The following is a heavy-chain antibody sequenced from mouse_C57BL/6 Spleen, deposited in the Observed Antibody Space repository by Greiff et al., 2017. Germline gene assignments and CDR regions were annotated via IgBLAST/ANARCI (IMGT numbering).Heavy chain of an antibody. CDR1: GYTFTSYW. J-gene: IGHJ3*01. Sequence: VQLQQPGAELVMPGASVKLSCKASGYTFTSYWMHWVKQRPGQGLEWIGEIDPSDSYTNYNQKFKGKSTLTVDKSSSTAYMQLSSLTSEDSAVYYCARSSGSPWFADWGQGTLVTVSA. CDR2: IDPSDSYT. CDR3: ARSSGSPWFAD. V-gene: IGHV1-69*01. D-gene: IGHD1-1*01.